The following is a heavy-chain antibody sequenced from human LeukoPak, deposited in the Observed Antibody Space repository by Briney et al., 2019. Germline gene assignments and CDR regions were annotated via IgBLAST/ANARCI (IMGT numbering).Heavy chain of an antibody. CDR2: IWYDGSNT. CDR1: GFTFSSYG. Sequence: PGGSLRLSCAASGFTFSSYGMHWVRQAPGKGLEWVAFIWYDGSNTYYADSVKGRFTITRDNSKNTLYLQMNSLRAEDTAVYYCAKGGITMIVVVIQYYFDYWGQGTLVTVSS. CDR3: AKGGITMIVVVIQYYFDY. J-gene: IGHJ4*02. V-gene: IGHV3-30*02. D-gene: IGHD3-22*01.